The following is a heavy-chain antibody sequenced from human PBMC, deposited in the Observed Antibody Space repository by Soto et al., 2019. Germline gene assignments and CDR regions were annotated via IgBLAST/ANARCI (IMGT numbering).Heavy chain of an antibody. CDR1: GGSISSYY. CDR3: SGGYDSSGYLYYYYGMDV. Sequence: SETLSLTCTVSGGSISSYYWSWIRQPPGKGLEWIGYIYYSGSTNYNPSLKSRVTISVDTSKNQFSLKLSSVTAADTAVYYCSGGYDSSGYLYYYYGMDVWGPGTTVTVSS. D-gene: IGHD3-22*01. V-gene: IGHV4-59*01. J-gene: IGHJ6*02. CDR2: IYYSGST.